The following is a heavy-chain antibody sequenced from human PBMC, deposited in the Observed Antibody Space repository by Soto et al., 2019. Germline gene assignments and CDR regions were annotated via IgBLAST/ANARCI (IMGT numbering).Heavy chain of an antibody. Sequence: QVQLVQSGAEVKKPGASVKVSCKASGFTFNNYFFRWVRQAPRQGLEWMGIISPYDGSTNYEQSLQGRVTVTSDTSTSTVYMELSRLRSEDTAVYYCARGDGRGSTGFYYYFGMDVWGHGTTVTVSS. V-gene: IGHV1-46*02. CDR2: ISPYDGST. D-gene: IGHD1-26*01. J-gene: IGHJ6*02. CDR3: ARGDGRGSTGFYYYFGMDV. CDR1: GFTFNNYF.